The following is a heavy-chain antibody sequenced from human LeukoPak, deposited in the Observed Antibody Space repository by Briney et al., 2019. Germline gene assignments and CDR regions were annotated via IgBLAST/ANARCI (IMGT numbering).Heavy chain of an antibody. CDR2: ISDDGNNK. D-gene: IGHD6-19*01. V-gene: IGHV3-30*04. Sequence: GGSLRLSCAASGFTFSSYPMQWVRQAPGEGLGWLAVISDDGNNKYYADSVKGRFTISRDNFKNTLYLQMNSLKTEDTAVYYCARDLLAGRGGDYWGQGTLVTVSS. CDR3: ARDLLAGRGGDY. J-gene: IGHJ4*02. CDR1: GFTFSSYP.